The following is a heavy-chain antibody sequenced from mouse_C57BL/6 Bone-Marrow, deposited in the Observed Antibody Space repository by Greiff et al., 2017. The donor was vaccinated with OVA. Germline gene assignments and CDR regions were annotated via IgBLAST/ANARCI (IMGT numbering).Heavy chain of an antibody. CDR2: ISSGCDYI. Sequence: EVKLVESGEGLVKPGGSLKLSCAASGFTFSSYAMSWVRQTPEKRLEWVAYISSGCDYIYYADTVKGRFTISRDNARNTLYLQMSSLKSEDTAMYYCTRDPSSLYYYAMDYWGQGTSVTVSS. J-gene: IGHJ4*01. D-gene: IGHD1-1*01. V-gene: IGHV5-9-1*02. CDR3: TRDPSSLYYYAMDY. CDR1: GFTFSSYA.